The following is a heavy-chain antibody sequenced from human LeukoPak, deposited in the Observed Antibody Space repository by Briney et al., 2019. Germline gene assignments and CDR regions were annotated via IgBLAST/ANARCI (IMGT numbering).Heavy chain of an antibody. CDR2: ISSSSSAI. V-gene: IGHV3-48*01. CDR1: GFTFSMYD. CDR3: ATQKRGSSRPYYFDY. Sequence: PGGSLRLSCAASGFTFSMYDMNWVRQAPGKGLEWISFISSSSSAIYYADSVRGRFTFSRDNSKNTLYLQMNSLRAEDTAVYYCATQKRGSSRPYYFDYWGQGTLVTVSS. J-gene: IGHJ4*02. D-gene: IGHD3-16*02.